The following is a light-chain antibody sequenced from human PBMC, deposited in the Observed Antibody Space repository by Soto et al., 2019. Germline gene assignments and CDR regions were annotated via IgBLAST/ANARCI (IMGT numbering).Light chain of an antibody. V-gene: IGKV1-9*01. CDR1: QDIRNY. Sequence: IQLTQSPSSLSASVGDRVTVTCRASQDIRNYLAWYQQKPGKAPKLLICDASTLYSGVPSRFSGSGSWTDFTLTISALQPEDFAAYYCQQLSSYPSTFGGGTEVEI. J-gene: IGKJ4*01. CDR3: QQLSSYPST. CDR2: DAS.